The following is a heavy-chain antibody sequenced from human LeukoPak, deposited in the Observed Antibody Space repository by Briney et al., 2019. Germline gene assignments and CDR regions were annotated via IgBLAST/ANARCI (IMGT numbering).Heavy chain of an antibody. J-gene: IGHJ4*02. V-gene: IGHV1-18*01. CDR2: VSGYNAAT. Sequence: ASVKVSCKASGGTFSSYTISWVRQAPGQGLEWVGWVSGYNAATNYAQKSQGRVTMTTDTSTRSGYMEVRALRSDDTAVYYCARDQNIAGRPDYWGQGTLVTVSS. CDR3: ARDQNIAGRPDY. CDR1: GGTFSSYT. D-gene: IGHD6-6*01.